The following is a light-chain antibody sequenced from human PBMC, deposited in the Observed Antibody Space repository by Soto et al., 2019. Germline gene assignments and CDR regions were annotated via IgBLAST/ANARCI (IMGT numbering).Light chain of an antibody. CDR2: EVS. CDR3: TSYSSYRALV. Sequence: QSVLTQPASVSGSLGQSITISCTGTSSDIGGYKYVSWYQQHPGKAPKLIIFEVSNRPSGVSDRFSGSNSGNTASLTISGLQAEDEADYYCTSYSSYRALVFGGGTKLTVL. CDR1: SSDIGGYKY. V-gene: IGLV2-14*01. J-gene: IGLJ3*02.